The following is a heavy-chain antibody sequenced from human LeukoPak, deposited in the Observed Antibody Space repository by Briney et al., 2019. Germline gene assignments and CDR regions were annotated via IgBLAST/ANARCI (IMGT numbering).Heavy chain of an antibody. CDR3: ARQMNTVTADY. V-gene: IGHV4-39*01. CDR2: IFYSGST. J-gene: IGHJ4*02. Sequence: SETLSLTCTVSVGSISSSSYFWGWIRQPPGKGLEWIGSIFYSGSTYYNPSLNSRVTISIDTSKNQFSLSLSSVTAADTAVYYCARQMNTVTADYWGQGTLVTVSS. CDR1: VGSISSSSYF. D-gene: IGHD4-17*01.